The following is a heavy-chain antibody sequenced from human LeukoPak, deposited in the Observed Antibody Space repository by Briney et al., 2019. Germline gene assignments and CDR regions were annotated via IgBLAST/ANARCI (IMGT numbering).Heavy chain of an antibody. J-gene: IGHJ4*02. CDR1: GGSISSYY. CDR3: AKDPGRLSSSWSFDY. D-gene: IGHD6-13*01. V-gene: IGHV4-59*01. CDR2: IYYSGST. Sequence: PSETLSLTCTVSGGSISSYYWSWIRQPPGKGLEWIGYIYYSGSTNYNPSLKSRVTISVDTSKNQFSLKLSSVTAEDTAVYYCAKDPGRLSSSWSFDYWGQGTLVTVSS.